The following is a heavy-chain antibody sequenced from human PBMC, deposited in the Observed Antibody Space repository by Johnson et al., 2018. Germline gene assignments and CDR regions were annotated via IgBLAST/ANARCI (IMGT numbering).Heavy chain of an antibody. CDR3: ARDSGQWLAGGEAFDI. J-gene: IGHJ3*02. CDR1: GFTFDDYG. D-gene: IGHD6-19*01. CDR2: INWNGGST. V-gene: IGHV3-20*04. Sequence: VQLVQSGGGVVRPGGSXRLSCAASGFTFDDYGMSWVRQAPGKGLEWVSGINWNGGSTGYADSVKGRFISSRDNAKNSLYLQMNSVRAEDTALYYCARDSGQWLAGGEAFDIWGQGTRVTVSS.